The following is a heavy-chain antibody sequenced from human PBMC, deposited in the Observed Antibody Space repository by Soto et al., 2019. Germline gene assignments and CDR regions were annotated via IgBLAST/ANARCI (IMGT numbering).Heavy chain of an antibody. J-gene: IGHJ5*02. CDR2: IYWDDDK. CDR3: AHTSLWFGELLPYNWFDP. Sequence: GLDLEWLALIYWDDDKRYSPSLKSRLTITKDTSKNQVVLTMTNMDPVDTATYYCAHTSLWFGELLPYNWFDPWGQGTLVTVSS. V-gene: IGHV2-5*02. D-gene: IGHD3-10*01.